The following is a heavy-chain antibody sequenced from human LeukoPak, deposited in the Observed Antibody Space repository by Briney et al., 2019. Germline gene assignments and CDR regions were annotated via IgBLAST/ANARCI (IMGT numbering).Heavy chain of an antibody. CDR1: GGSISSSSYY. CDR3: ARLNRSGYYTGRGGPFDY. J-gene: IGHJ4*02. D-gene: IGHD3-3*01. CDR2: IYYTGST. Sequence: SETLSLTCSVSGGSISSSSYYWGWIRQPPGKGLEWIGSIYYTGSTYYNPSLKSRVTISVDTSKTQFSLKLSSVTAADTAVYYCARLNRSGYYTGRGGPFDYWGQGTLVTVSS. V-gene: IGHV4-39*01.